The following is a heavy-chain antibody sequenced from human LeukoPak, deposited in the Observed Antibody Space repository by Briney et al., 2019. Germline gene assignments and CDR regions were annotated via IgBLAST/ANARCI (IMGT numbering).Heavy chain of an antibody. Sequence: PGGSLRLSCAASGFTFSDYYMSWIRQAPGKGLEWVSYISSSGSTIYYADSVKGRFTISRDNAKNSLYLQMNSLRAEDTAVYYCARDPRRYCSGGSCDTGLDYWGQGTLATVSS. CDR3: ARDPRRYCSGGSCDTGLDY. V-gene: IGHV3-11*01. CDR2: ISSSGSTI. J-gene: IGHJ4*02. D-gene: IGHD2-15*01. CDR1: GFTFSDYY.